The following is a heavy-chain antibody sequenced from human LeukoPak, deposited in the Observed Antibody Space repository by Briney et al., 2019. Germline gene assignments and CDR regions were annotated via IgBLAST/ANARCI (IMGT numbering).Heavy chain of an antibody. V-gene: IGHV4-38-2*02. J-gene: IGHJ3*02. Sequence: SETLSLTCTVSGYSISSGYYWGWIRQPPGKGLEWIGSIYHSGSTYYNPSLKRRVTISVDTSKNQFSLKLSSVTAADTAVYYCAKSNGYGLVDIWGQGTMVIVS. D-gene: IGHD3-10*01. CDR2: IYHSGST. CDR3: AKSNGYGLVDI. CDR1: GYSISSGYY.